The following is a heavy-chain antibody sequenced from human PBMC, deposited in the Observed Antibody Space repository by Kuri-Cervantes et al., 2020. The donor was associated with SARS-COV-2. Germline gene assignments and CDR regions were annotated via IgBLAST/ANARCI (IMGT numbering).Heavy chain of an antibody. J-gene: IGHJ5*02. CDR3: ARGGEDFVQETRNWFEP. CDR2: ISWDGTSS. Sequence: GGSLRLSCAASGFTFDDYTMHWVRQAPGKGLEWLSLISWDGTSSYYADSVKGRFTISRDNTKNSLSLQMNSLRADDTAVYYCARGGEDFVQETRNWFEPWGRGTQVTVSS. V-gene: IGHV3-43*01. CDR1: GFTFDDYT. D-gene: IGHD2-8*01.